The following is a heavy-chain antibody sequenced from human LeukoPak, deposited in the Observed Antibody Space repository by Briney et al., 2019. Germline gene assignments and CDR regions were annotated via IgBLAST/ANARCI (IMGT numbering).Heavy chain of an antibody. V-gene: IGHV4-59*08. CDR2: IFYSGTT. CDR3: ARRRDGFDI. J-gene: IGHJ3*02. Sequence: SETLSLTCTVSGGSISNYYWSWIRQPPGTGLEWIGYIFYSGTTNYNPSLKSRVTISVDTSKNQFSLKLSSVTAADTAVYYCARRRDGFDIWGQGTMVTVSS. CDR1: GGSISNYY.